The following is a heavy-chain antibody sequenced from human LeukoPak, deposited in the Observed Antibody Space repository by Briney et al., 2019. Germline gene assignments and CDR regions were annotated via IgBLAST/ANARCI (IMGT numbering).Heavy chain of an antibody. CDR1: GYPISSGYY. CDR2: IYHSGYT. V-gene: IGHV4-38-2*02. D-gene: IGHD3-16*01. CDR3: ATDMNPTHYFDY. J-gene: IGHJ4*02. Sequence: SETLSLTCNVSGYPISSGYYWAWIRQPPGKGLEWIGSIYHSGYTHYNPSLRGRVTISVETSKNDFSLKLSSVAAAETAIYYSATDMNPTHYFDYWGQGTLVTGSS.